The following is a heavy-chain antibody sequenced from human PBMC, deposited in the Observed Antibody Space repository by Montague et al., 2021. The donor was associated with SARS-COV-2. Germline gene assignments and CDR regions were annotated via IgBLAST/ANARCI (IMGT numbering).Heavy chain of an antibody. Sequence: SETLSLTCIVSGGFISDSYYWAWIRQAPGKGLEWLGSLYRSGSVYSNPSLKSRVSISVDKSKNHFSLRLTSATAAETAVNYCVRGAEEAHFAMDVWGQGTTVTVSS. CDR3: VRGAEEAHFAMDV. CDR2: LYRSGSV. J-gene: IGHJ6*02. D-gene: IGHD3-10*01. CDR1: GGFISDSYY. V-gene: IGHV4-39*02.